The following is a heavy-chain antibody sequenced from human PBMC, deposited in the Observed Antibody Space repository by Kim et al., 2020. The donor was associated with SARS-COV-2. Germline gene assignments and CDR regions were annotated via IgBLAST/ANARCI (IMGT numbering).Heavy chain of an antibody. D-gene: IGHD3-22*01. CDR3: ARESVTTQGWYSYGMDV. Sequence: GGSLRLSCAASGFTFSSYWMHWVRQAPGKGLVWVSRINSDGSSTSYVDSVKGRFTISRDNAKNTLYLQMNSLRAEDTAVYYCARESVTTQGWYSYGMDVWGQGTAVTVSS. CDR2: INSDGSST. V-gene: IGHV3-74*01. CDR1: GFTFSSYW. J-gene: IGHJ6*02.